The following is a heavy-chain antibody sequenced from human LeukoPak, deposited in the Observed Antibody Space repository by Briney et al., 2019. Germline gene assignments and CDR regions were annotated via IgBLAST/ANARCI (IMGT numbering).Heavy chain of an antibody. CDR1: GFTFSSYA. J-gene: IGHJ3*02. D-gene: IGHD2-2*02. CDR3: ANLDIVVVPAAIGGEYDAFDI. CDR2: ISGSGGST. Sequence: GGSLRLSCAASGFTFSSYAMSWVRQAPGKGLEWVSAISGSGGSTYYADSVKGRFTISRDNSKNTLYLQMNSLRAEDTAVYYCANLDIVVVPAAIGGEYDAFDIWGQGTMVTVSS. V-gene: IGHV3-23*01.